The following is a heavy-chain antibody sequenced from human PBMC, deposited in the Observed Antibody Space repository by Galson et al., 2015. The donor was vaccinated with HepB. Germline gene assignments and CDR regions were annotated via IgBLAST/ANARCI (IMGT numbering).Heavy chain of an antibody. Sequence: SLRLSCAASGFTFSSYAMTWARQAPGMGLERVSAIGGSGGNTFYADSVKGRFTISRDNSKNTLYLQLNSLRAEDAAIYFCAKSGAVGATGHAWGTYGTDVWGQGTTVTVSS. CDR2: IGGSGGNT. D-gene: IGHD1-26*01. CDR1: GFTFSSYA. J-gene: IGHJ6*02. V-gene: IGHV3-23*01. CDR3: AKSGAVGATGHAWGTYGTDV.